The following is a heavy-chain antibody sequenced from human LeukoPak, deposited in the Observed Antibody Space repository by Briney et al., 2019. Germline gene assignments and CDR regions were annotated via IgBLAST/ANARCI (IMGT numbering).Heavy chain of an antibody. Sequence: SQTLSLTCAVSGGSVSSGGYSWSWIRQPPGKGLEWIGYIYHSGSTYYNLSLKSRVTISVDRSKNQFSLKLSSVTAADTAVYYCGRRTYYDTLTGYNYWYFDLWGRGTLVTVSS. CDR3: GRRTYYDTLTGYNYWYFDL. CDR1: GGSVSSGGYS. D-gene: IGHD3-9*01. V-gene: IGHV4-30-2*02. CDR2: IYHSGST. J-gene: IGHJ2*01.